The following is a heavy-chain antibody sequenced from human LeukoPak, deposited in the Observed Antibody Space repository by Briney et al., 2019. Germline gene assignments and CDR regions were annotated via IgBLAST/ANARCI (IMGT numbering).Heavy chain of an antibody. CDR2: INYSGNT. V-gene: IGHV4-59*12. Sequence: SETLSLTCTVSGASIISYYLSWIRQPPGKGLEWIGYINYSGNTNYNPSLKSRVTISVDTSKNQFSLKLSSVTAADTAVYYCARSKFGLDYHYYYMDVWGKGTTVTVSS. J-gene: IGHJ6*03. CDR3: ARSKFGLDYHYYYMDV. D-gene: IGHD3-10*01. CDR1: GASIISYY.